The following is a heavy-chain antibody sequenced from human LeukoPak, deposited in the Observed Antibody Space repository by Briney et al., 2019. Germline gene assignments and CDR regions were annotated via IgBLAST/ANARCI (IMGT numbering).Heavy chain of an antibody. Sequence: GGSLRLSCAASGFIFSNYGMNWVRQAPGKGLEWVSYISYNRSTIYYADSVKGRLTISRDNAKNSLYLQLNSLRAEDTAVYYCARGFRSYGETCHFDCWGQGTLVTVSS. CDR1: GFIFSNYG. V-gene: IGHV3-48*01. D-gene: IGHD5-18*01. CDR3: ARGFRSYGETCHFDC. J-gene: IGHJ4*02. CDR2: ISYNRSTI.